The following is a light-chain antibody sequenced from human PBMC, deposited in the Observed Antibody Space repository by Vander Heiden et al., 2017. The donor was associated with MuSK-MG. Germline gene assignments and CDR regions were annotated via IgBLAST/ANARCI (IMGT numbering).Light chain of an antibody. CDR2: AAS. Sequence: DIQLTQSPSFLSASVGDRVTITCRASQGISSYLAWYQQKPGKAPKLLIYAASTLQSGVPSRFSGSGSGTEFTLTIISLQPEDFATYYCQQLNSSASTFGHGTKVDIK. CDR3: QQLNSSAST. J-gene: IGKJ3*01. V-gene: IGKV1-9*01. CDR1: QGISSY.